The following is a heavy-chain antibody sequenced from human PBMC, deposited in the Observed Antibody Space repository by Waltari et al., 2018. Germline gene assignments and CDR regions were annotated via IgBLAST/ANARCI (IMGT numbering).Heavy chain of an antibody. CDR2: IYYRGST. J-gene: IGHJ5*02. V-gene: IGHV4-59*01. CDR1: GGSISSYS. D-gene: IGHD6-6*01. Sequence: QVQLQESGPGLVKPSATLSLTCTVSGGSISSYSWSWIRQPPGKGLEWIGYIYYRGSTKSNPSLNRRVTIAVDTAKNQFSLKLSSVTAADTAVYYCARDRGTYSSSSGGIWVDPWGQGTLVTVSS. CDR3: ARDRGTYSSSSGGIWVDP.